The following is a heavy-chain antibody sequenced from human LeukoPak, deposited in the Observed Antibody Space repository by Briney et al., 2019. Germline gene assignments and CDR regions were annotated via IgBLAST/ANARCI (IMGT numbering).Heavy chain of an antibody. CDR3: AAHCIGDCSHAFDI. CDR2: INYSGTA. J-gene: IGHJ3*02. Sequence: SETLSLTCAVYGGSSSGYYWSWIRQPPGKGLEWIREINYSGTANYNASLKGRVNMSVDTSKNQLSLKLSSVTAADTAVYYCAAHCIGDCSHAFDIWGQGTMVTVSS. V-gene: IGHV4-34*01. D-gene: IGHD2-21*02. CDR1: GGSSSGYY.